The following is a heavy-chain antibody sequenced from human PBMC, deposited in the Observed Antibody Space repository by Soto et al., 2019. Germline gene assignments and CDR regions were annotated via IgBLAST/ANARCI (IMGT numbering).Heavy chain of an antibody. Sequence: EVQLLESGGGLVQAGGSLRLSCAASGFTFSSYAMSWVRQAPGKGLAWVSGISVSGGSTYYADSVKGRFTISRDNSKYTLYLQMNSLRAEDTAVYYCASNTRYDPPDYWGQGTLVTVSS. D-gene: IGHD3-16*01. CDR3: ASNTRYDPPDY. J-gene: IGHJ4*02. CDR2: ISVSGGST. CDR1: GFTFSSYA. V-gene: IGHV3-23*01.